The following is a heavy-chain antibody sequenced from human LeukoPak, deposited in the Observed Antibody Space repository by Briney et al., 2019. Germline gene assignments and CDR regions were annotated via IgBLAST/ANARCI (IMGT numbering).Heavy chain of an antibody. CDR1: GGSISSGGYY. Sequence: MPSQTLSLTCTVSGGSISSGGYYWSWIRQHPGKGLEWIGYIYYSGSTYYNPSLKSRVTISVDTSKNQSSLKLSSVTAADTAVYYCARDALTGMAGDPSYYYYGMDVWGKGTTVTVSS. J-gene: IGHJ6*04. CDR3: ARDALTGMAGDPSYYYYGMDV. V-gene: IGHV4-31*03. CDR2: IYYSGST. D-gene: IGHD3-9*01.